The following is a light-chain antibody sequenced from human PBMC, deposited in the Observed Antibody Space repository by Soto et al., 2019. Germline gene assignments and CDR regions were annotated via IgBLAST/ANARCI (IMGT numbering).Light chain of an antibody. CDR3: QQSYSTPRT. CDR2: AAS. J-gene: IGKJ1*01. V-gene: IGKV1-39*01. CDR1: QSISSY. Sequence: DIQMTQSPSSLSAPVGDIVTITRRASQSISSYLNWYQQKPGKAPKLLIYAASSLQSGVPSRFSGSVSGTDFTLTISSLQPEDFATYYCQQSYSTPRTFGQGTKVDIK.